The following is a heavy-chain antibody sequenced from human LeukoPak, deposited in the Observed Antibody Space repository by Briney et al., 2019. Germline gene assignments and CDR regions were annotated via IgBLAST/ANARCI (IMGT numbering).Heavy chain of an antibody. D-gene: IGHD5-18*01. CDR3: ARGREDTAMEDY. J-gene: IGHJ4*02. Sequence: PSQTLSLTCTVSGGSISSGGYYWSWIRQHPGKGLEWIGYIYYSGSTYYNPSLKSRVTIPVDTSKNQFSLKLSSVTAADTAVYYCARGREDTAMEDYWGQGTLVTVSS. CDR2: IYYSGST. V-gene: IGHV4-31*03. CDR1: GGSISSGGYY.